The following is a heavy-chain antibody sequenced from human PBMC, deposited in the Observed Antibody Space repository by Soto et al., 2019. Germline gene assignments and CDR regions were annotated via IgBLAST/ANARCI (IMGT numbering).Heavy chain of an antibody. CDR2: MNPNSGNT. V-gene: IGHV1-8*01. CDR1: GYTFTSYD. Sequence: QVQLVQSGAEVKKPGASVKVSCKASGYTFTSYDINWVRQATGQGLEWMGWMNPNSGNTGYAQKFQGRVTMTRNTXXXXXXXXXXXXXXXXXXVYYCARXRSAAGTGWFDPWGQGTLVTVSS. CDR3: ARXRSAAGTGWFDP. J-gene: IGHJ5*02. D-gene: IGHD6-13*01.